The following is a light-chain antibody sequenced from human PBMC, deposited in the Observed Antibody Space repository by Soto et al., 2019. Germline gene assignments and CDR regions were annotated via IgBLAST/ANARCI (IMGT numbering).Light chain of an antibody. CDR1: QGISSY. J-gene: IGKJ3*01. CDR2: AAS. Sequence: DIQLTQSPSFLSASVGDRVTITCRASQGISSYLAWYQQKPGKAPKLLIYAASTLQSGVPSRFSGSGSGTEFTLPMSSLQPEDFATYYCHQGGTFGPGTKVDI. V-gene: IGKV1-9*01. CDR3: HQGGT.